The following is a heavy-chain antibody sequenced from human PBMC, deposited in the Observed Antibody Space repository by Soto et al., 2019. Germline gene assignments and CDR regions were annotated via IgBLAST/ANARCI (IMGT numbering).Heavy chain of an antibody. J-gene: IGHJ4*02. CDR1: GGSISSSSYY. D-gene: IGHD3-22*01. Sequence: QLQLQESGPGLVKPSETLSLTCTVSGGSISSSSYYWGWIRQPPGKGLEWIGSIYYSGSTYYNPSLKSRVTISVDTSKNQCSLKLSSVTAADTAVYYCAIHYYDSSGYPTYFDYWGQGTLVTVSS. CDR3: AIHYYDSSGYPTYFDY. V-gene: IGHV4-39*01. CDR2: IYYSGST.